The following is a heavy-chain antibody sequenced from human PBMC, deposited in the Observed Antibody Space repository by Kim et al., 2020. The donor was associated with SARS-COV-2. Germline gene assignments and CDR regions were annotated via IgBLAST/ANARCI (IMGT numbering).Heavy chain of an antibody. Sequence: ASVKVSCKASGYTFTNYAMNWVRQAPGQGLEWMGWINTKTGKPTHAQDFTGRFVFSLDTSVTTAYLEISSLKAEDTAVYYCARDPDFWSGSKRRDFDYWG. D-gene: IGHD3-3*01. J-gene: IGHJ4*01. V-gene: IGHV7-4-1*02. CDR1: GYTFTNYA. CDR3: ARDPDFWSGSKRRDFDY. CDR2: INTKTGKP.